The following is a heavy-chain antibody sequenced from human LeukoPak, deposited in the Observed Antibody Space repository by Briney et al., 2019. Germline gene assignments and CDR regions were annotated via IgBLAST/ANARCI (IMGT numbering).Heavy chain of an antibody. D-gene: IGHD2-21*01. V-gene: IGHV1-69*13. CDR1: GGTFSSHA. J-gene: IGHJ1*01. CDR3: ARDSSEFRSLIPH. Sequence: GASVKVSCKASGGTFSSHAIGWVRQAPGQGLEWMGGIIPIFGTAKYAQKFQGRVTITADESTSTAYMELSSLRSEDTAVYYCARDSSEFRSLIPHWGQGTLVTVSS. CDR2: IIPIFGTA.